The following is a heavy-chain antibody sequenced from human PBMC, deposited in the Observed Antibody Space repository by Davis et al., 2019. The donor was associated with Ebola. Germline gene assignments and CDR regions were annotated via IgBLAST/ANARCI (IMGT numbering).Heavy chain of an antibody. CDR1: GGTFSSYA. J-gene: IGHJ4*02. Sequence: AASVKVSCKASGGTFSSYAISWVRQAPGQGLEWMGWSSAYNGNTNYAQKLQGRVTMTTDTSTSTAYMELRRLRSDDTAVYYCARFSGVGGLDYWGQGTLVTVSS. D-gene: IGHD3-16*01. V-gene: IGHV1-18*01. CDR2: SSAYNGNT. CDR3: ARFSGVGGLDY.